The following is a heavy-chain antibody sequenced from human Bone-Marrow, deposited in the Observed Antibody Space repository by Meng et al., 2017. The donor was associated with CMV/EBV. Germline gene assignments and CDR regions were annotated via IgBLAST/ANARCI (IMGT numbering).Heavy chain of an antibody. J-gene: IGHJ6*02. CDR2: INPNSGGT. V-gene: IGHV1-2*02. D-gene: IGHD3-3*01. CDR3: ARAPPRYDFWSGYPYYYYYGMDV. CDR1: GYTFTGYY. Sequence: ASVKVSCKASGYTFTGYYMHWVRQAPGQGLEWMGWINPNSGGTNYAQKFQGRVTTTRDTSISTAYMELSRLRSDDTAVYYCARAPPRYDFWSGYPYYYYYGMDVWGQGTTVTVSS.